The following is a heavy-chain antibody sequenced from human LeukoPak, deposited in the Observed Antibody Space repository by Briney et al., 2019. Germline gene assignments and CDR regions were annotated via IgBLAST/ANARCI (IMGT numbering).Heavy chain of an antibody. CDR3: AKDDCSGGSCVGIPYGMDL. CDR2: ISYDGSNK. J-gene: IGHJ6*02. V-gene: IGHV3-30*18. Sequence: GRSLRLSCAASGFTFSSYGMQWVRQAPGKGLEWVAVISYDGSNKYYADSVKGRFTISRDNSKNTLYLQMNSLRAEDTAVYYCAKDDCSGGSCVGIPYGMDLWGQGTTVTVSS. D-gene: IGHD2-15*01. CDR1: GFTFSSYG.